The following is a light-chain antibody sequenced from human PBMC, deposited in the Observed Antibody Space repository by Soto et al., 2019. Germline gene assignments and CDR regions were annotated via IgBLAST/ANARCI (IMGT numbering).Light chain of an antibody. CDR3: QQYGSSPYT. V-gene: IGKV3-20*01. Sequence: EIVLTQSPGTLSLSPGERATLSCRASQSVSSSYLAWYQQKPGQAPRLLIYGASSRATGIPDRFSGSGSGTDFTVTNSRLEPEDFAVYYCQQYGSSPYTFGRGTKLEIK. J-gene: IGKJ2*01. CDR2: GAS. CDR1: QSVSSSY.